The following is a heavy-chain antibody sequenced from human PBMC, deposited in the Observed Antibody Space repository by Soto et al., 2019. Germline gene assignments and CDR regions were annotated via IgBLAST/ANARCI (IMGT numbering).Heavy chain of an antibody. V-gene: IGHV4-61*01. Sequence: ETLSLTCTVSGGSVSSGSYYWSWIRQPPGKGLEWIGYIYYSGSTNYNPSLKSRVTISVHTSSSQFSLELSSVTAADTAVYYCARGLISGSHYSGGWYYFDSWGQGTQVTVSS. CDR1: GGSVSSGSYY. CDR3: ARGLISGSHYSGGWYYFDS. D-gene: IGHD1-26*01. J-gene: IGHJ4*02. CDR2: IYYSGST.